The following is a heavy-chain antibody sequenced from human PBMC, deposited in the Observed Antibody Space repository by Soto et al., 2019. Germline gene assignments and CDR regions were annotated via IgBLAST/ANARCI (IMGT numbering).Heavy chain of an antibody. V-gene: IGHV3-23*01. D-gene: IGHD5-12*01. CDR3: AKVLLPQDIVATFGAFWFDP. CDR2: ISGSGGST. Sequence: GGSLRLSCAASGFTFSSYAKSWVRQAPGKGLEWVSAISGSGGSTYYADSVKGRFTISRDNSKNTLYLQMNSLRAEDTAVYYCAKVLLPQDIVATFGAFWFDPWGQGTQVTVSS. J-gene: IGHJ5*02. CDR1: GFTFSSYA.